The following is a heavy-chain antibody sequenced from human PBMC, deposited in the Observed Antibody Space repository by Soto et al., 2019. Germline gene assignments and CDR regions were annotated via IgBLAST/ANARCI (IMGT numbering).Heavy chain of an antibody. CDR3: AATNPTILEVTTCRDASDI. D-gene: IGHD4-17*01. V-gene: IGHV4-39*01. CDR2: IYYSGST. J-gene: IGHJ3*02. CDR1: GGSISSSSYY. Sequence: PSETLSLTCIGSGGSISSSSYYWGWIRQPPGKGLEWIGSIYYSGSTYYNPSLKSRVTISVDTSKNQFSLKLSSVTAADTAVYYCAATNPTILEVTTCRDASDIWGKGTMGTASS.